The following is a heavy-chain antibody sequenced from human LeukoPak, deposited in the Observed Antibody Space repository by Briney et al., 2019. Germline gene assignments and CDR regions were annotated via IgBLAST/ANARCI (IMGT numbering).Heavy chain of an antibody. CDR2: INHSGSN. V-gene: IGHV4-34*01. CDR1: GGSISTYY. Sequence: PSETLSLTCTVSGGSISTYYWSWIRQPPGKGLEWLGEINHSGSNNYNPSLKSRVTISVDTSKNQFSLKLSSVPAADTAVYYCARGQLRYFDWLLDNNWFDPWGQGTMVTVSS. CDR3: ARGQLRYFDWLLDNNWFDP. J-gene: IGHJ5*02. D-gene: IGHD3-9*01.